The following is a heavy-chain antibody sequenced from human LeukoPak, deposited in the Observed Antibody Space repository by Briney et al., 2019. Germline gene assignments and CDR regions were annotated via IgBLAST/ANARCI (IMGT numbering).Heavy chain of an antibody. CDR2: ISYDGSNK. V-gene: IGHV3-30*03. J-gene: IGHJ6*02. Sequence: GRSLRLSCAAAGFTFSSYGMHWVRQAPGKGLEWVAVISYDGSNKYYADSVKGRFTISRDNSKNTLYLQMNSLRAEDTAVYYCAHATDGMDVWGQGTTVTVSS. CDR1: GFTFSSYG. CDR3: AHATDGMDV.